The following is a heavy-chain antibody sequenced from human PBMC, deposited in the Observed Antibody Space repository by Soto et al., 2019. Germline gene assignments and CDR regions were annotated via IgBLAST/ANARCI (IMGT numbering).Heavy chain of an antibody. J-gene: IGHJ2*01. D-gene: IGHD4-17*01. CDR3: ARDGSRYGDYRNPDWNFDL. CDR1: GFTFSSYW. CDR2: IKQDGSEK. Sequence: EVQLVESGGGLVQPGGSLRLSCAASGFTFSSYWMSWVRQAPGKGLEWVANIKQDGSEKYYVDSVKGRFTISRDNAKNSLCLQMNSLRAEDTAVYYCARDGSRYGDYRNPDWNFDLWGRGTLVIVSS. V-gene: IGHV3-7*01.